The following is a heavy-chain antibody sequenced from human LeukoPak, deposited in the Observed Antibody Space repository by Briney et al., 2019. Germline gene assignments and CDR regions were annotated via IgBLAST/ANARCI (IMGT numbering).Heavy chain of an antibody. D-gene: IGHD3-16*01. V-gene: IGHV3-7*03. CDR3: ARGGGLDV. J-gene: IGHJ6*02. CDR2: INQDGSER. Sequence: DPGGSLRLSCAASGFTFSSYWMSWVRQAPGKGLEWVANINQDGSERYYVDSVKGRFTISRDNAKNSLYLQMSNLRAEDTAVYFCARGGGLDVWGQGATVTVSS. CDR1: GFTFSSYW.